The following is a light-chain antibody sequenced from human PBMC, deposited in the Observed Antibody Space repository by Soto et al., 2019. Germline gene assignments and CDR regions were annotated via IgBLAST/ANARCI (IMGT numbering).Light chain of an antibody. Sequence: DLQMTQSPSSLSASVGDRVTITCRASQSISNYLNWYQQKPGKAPKLLIYAASSLQSGVPSRFSGSGSVTDFTLTISSLQPEDFATYSCQQSYTTLFTFGPGTNVDI. CDR2: AAS. CDR3: QQSYTTLFT. J-gene: IGKJ3*01. CDR1: QSISNY. V-gene: IGKV1-39*01.